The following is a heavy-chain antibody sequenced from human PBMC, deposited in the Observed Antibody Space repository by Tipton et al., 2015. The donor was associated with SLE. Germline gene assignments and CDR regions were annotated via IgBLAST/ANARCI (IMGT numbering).Heavy chain of an antibody. V-gene: IGHV4-61*02. J-gene: IGHJ5*02. D-gene: IGHD3-22*01. Sequence: TLSLTCTVSGGSISSGSYCWSWIRQPAGKGLEWIGRIYSSGSTNYNPSLKSRLTMSVDTSKNQFSLKLSSVIAADTAVYYCARERYYYDSSGYYSDCFDPWGQGTLVTVSS. CDR1: GGSISSGSYC. CDR3: ARERYYYDSSGYYSDCFDP. CDR2: IYSSGST.